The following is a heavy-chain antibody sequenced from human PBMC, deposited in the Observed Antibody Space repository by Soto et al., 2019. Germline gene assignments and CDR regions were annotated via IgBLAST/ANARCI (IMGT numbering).Heavy chain of an antibody. D-gene: IGHD1-1*01. CDR3: VRTPLATLALYGLDV. CDR2: TYYRSRWNY. J-gene: IGHJ6*02. CDR1: GDSVSANSAA. Sequence: SQTLSLTCAISGDSVSANSAAWNWIRQSPSRGLEWLGRTYYRSRWNYDYAESVKSRMSITPDTTNNQVSLQLSSVTPEDTAVYHCVRTPLATLALYGLDVRGQGTTVTVSS. V-gene: IGHV6-1*01.